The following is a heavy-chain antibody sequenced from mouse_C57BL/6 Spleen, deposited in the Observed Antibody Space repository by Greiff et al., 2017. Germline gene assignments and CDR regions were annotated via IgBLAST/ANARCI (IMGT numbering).Heavy chain of an antibody. Sequence: EVKLMESGPGLVKPSQSLSLTCSVTGYSITSGYYWNWIRQFPGNKLEWMGYISYDGSNNYNPSLKNRISITRDTSKNQFFLKLNSVTTEDTATYYCARVDYDYDPNWYFDVWGTGTTVTVSS. J-gene: IGHJ1*03. CDR3: ARVDYDYDPNWYFDV. V-gene: IGHV3-6*01. CDR1: GYSITSGYY. D-gene: IGHD2-4*01. CDR2: ISYDGSN.